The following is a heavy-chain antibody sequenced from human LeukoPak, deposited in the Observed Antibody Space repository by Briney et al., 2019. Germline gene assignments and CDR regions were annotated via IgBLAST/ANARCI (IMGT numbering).Heavy chain of an antibody. J-gene: IGHJ4*02. CDR3: ARSIAVAGTGLKAFGY. D-gene: IGHD6-19*01. Sequence: GGSLRLSRAASGLTFSTYAMSWVRQAPGKGLEWVSTISGSGVNTYYADSVKGRFTISRDNSKNTLYLQMNSLRAEDTAVYYCARSIAVAGTGLKAFGYWGQGTLVTVSS. V-gene: IGHV3-23*01. CDR1: GLTFSTYA. CDR2: ISGSGVNT.